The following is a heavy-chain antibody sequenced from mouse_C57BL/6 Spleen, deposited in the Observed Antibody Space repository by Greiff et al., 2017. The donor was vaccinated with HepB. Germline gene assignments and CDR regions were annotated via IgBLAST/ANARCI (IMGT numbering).Heavy chain of an antibody. D-gene: IGHD1-1*01. V-gene: IGHV1-69*01. Sequence: QVQLQQPGAELVMPGASVKLSCKASGYTFTSYWMHWVKQRPGQGLEWIGEIDPSDSYTNYNQKFKGKSTLTVDKSSSTAYMQLSSLTSEDSAVYYCARSEPYSSENYFDYWGQGTTLTVSS. CDR2: IDPSDSYT. CDR3: ARSEPYSSENYFDY. J-gene: IGHJ2*01. CDR1: GYTFTSYW.